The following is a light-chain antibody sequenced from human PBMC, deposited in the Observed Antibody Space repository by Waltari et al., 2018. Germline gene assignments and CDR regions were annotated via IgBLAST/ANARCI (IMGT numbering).Light chain of an antibody. Sequence: EIVLTQSPVSLSLSPGERATLSCRSSQSMSSCLAWYQQKPGQAPRLLIYGASNRATGIPPRFSGSGSGTDFSLTISGLEPEDSAVYYCQQHCRLPATFGQGTKVEIK. J-gene: IGKJ1*01. V-gene: IGKV3-20*01. CDR2: GAS. CDR1: QSMSSC. CDR3: QQHCRLPAT.